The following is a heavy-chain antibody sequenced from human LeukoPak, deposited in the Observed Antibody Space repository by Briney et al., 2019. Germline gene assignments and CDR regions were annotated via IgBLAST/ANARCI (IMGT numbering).Heavy chain of an antibody. CDR1: GYTFTSYY. D-gene: IGHD6-25*01. CDR3: ARYGFSSVWQGGWHAFDI. V-gene: IGHV1-46*01. Sequence: GASVKLSCKASGYTFTSYYLHWVRQAPGQGLQWMGIINPTVGDTIYAQRFQGRVTMTRDMSTSTVYMELSSLGSEDTAVYYCARYGFSSVWQGGWHAFDIWGHGTMVTVSS. J-gene: IGHJ3*02. CDR2: INPTVGDT.